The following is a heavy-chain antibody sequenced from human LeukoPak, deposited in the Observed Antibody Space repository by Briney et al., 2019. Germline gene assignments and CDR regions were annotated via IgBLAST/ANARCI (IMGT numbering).Heavy chain of an antibody. V-gene: IGHV1-69*13. CDR2: IIPIFGTA. J-gene: IGHJ4*02. CDR3: ARGYGELTLVASSLDY. D-gene: IGHD5-12*01. Sequence: SVKVSCKASGYTFTSYGISWVRQAPGQGLEWMGGIIPIFGTANYAQKFQGRVTITADESTSTAYMELSSLRSEDTAVYYCARGYGELTLVASSLDYWGQGTLVTVSS. CDR1: GYTFTSYG.